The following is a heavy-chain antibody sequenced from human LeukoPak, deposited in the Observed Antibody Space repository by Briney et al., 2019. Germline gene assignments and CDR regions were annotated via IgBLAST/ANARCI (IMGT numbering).Heavy chain of an antibody. CDR2: ISYDGSNK. D-gene: IGHD2-15*01. Sequence: QPGRSLRLSCAASGFTFSSYAMHWVRQAPGKGLEWVAVISYDGSNKYYADSVKGRFTISRDNSKNTLYLQMNSLRAEDTAVYYCAREALSSLDYWGQGTLVTVSS. J-gene: IGHJ4*02. V-gene: IGHV3-30-3*01. CDR3: AREALSSLDY. CDR1: GFTFSSYA.